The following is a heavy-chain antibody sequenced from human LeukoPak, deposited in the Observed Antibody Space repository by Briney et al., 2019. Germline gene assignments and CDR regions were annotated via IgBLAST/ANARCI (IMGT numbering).Heavy chain of an antibody. CDR3: ARDMGKGYSSSWYPNY. CDR2: ISAYNGNT. V-gene: IGHV1-18*01. D-gene: IGHD6-13*01. J-gene: IGHJ4*02. CDR1: GYTFTSYG. Sequence: ASVKVSCKASGYTFTSYGIGWVRQAPGQGLEWMGWISAYNGNTNYAQKLQGRVTMTTDTSTSTAYMELRSLRSDDTAVYYCARDMGKGYSSSWYPNYWGQGTLVTVSS.